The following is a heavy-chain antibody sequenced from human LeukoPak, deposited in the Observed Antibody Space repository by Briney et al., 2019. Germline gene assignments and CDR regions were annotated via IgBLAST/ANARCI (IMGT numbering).Heavy chain of an antibody. D-gene: IGHD6-13*01. V-gene: IGHV3-7*01. CDR1: GFTFSNYW. CDR3: ASGRQLGY. Sequence: GGSLRLSCAASGFTFSNYWMSWVRQAPGKGLEWVANIKEDGSEKYYVDSVKGRFTVSRDNARNSLYLQMNSLRAEDTAVYYCASGRQLGYWGQGTLVTVSS. CDR2: IKEDGSEK. J-gene: IGHJ4*02.